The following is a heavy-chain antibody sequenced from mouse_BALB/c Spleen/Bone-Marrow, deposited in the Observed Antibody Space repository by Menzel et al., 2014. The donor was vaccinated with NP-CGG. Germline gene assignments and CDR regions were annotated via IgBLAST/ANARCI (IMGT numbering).Heavy chain of an antibody. CDR2: VNPYNGGT. CDR1: GYTFTDYY. Sequence: VQLQQPGPALVKPGASVKMSCKASGYTFTDYYMDWVKQSHGESFEWIGRVNPYNGGTSYNQKFKGKATLTVDKSSSTAYMELNSLTSEDSAVYYCAISPYGNFYAMDYWGQGASVTVSS. J-gene: IGHJ4*01. V-gene: IGHV1-19*01. D-gene: IGHD2-1*01. CDR3: AISPYGNFYAMDY.